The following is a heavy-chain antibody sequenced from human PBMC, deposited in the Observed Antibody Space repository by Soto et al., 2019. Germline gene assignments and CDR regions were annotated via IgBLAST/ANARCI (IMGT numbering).Heavy chain of an antibody. D-gene: IGHD6-19*01. Sequence: ASVKVSCKASGYTFTSYGISWVRQAPGQGLEWMGWISAYNGNTNYAQKLQGRVTMTTDTSTSTAYMELRSLRSDDTAVYYCARVAAVAAHNWFDPWGQGTLVTVSS. J-gene: IGHJ5*02. CDR2: ISAYNGNT. CDR1: GYTFTSYG. V-gene: IGHV1-18*01. CDR3: ARVAAVAAHNWFDP.